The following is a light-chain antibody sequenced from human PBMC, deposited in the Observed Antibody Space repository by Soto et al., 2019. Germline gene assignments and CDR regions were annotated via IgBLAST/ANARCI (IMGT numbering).Light chain of an antibody. CDR1: QSVSSR. CDR3: QQRSNWPLT. J-gene: IGKJ5*01. Sequence: EIVMTQSPGTLSLSPGEIATLSCRASQSVSSRLAWYQQKPGQAPRLLIYGASTRATGIPARFSGSGSGTDFTLTISSLEPEDFAVYYCQQRSNWPLTFGQGTRLEIK. V-gene: IGKV3-11*01. CDR2: GAS.